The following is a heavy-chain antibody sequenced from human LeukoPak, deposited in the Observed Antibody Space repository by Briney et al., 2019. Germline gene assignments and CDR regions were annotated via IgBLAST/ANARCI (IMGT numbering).Heavy chain of an antibody. D-gene: IGHD2-15*01. CDR3: AREYCSGGSCYTDY. Sequence: GGSLRLSCAASGSTVSSNYMSWVRQAPGKGLEWVSVIYSGGSTYYADSVKGRFTISRDNSKNTLYLQMNSLRAEDTAVYYCAREYCSGGSCYTDYWGQGTLVTVSS. V-gene: IGHV3-66*01. J-gene: IGHJ4*02. CDR2: IYSGGST. CDR1: GSTVSSNY.